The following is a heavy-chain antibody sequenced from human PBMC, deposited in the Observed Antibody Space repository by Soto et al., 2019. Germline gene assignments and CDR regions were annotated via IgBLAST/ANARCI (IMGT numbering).Heavy chain of an antibody. CDR2: TYYRAKWYN. D-gene: IGHD6-25*01. CDR1: WDSVSSNSAA. J-gene: IGHJ6*02. Sequence: LSQTLSLTCAISWDSVSSNSAAWNWIRQSPSRGLEWLGRTYYRAKWYNDYAVSGKSRITINPDTSKNQFSLQLNSVTHEDTAVYYFSTEKAVAALREPYYYYYGMDVWGQGTTVPVS. CDR3: STEKAVAALREPYYYYYGMDV. V-gene: IGHV6-1*01.